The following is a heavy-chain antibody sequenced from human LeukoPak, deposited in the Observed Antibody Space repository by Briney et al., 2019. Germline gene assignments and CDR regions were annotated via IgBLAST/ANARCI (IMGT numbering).Heavy chain of an antibody. Sequence: SETLSLTCTVSGGSISSYYWGWIRQPPGKGLEWVGYIYTSGSTHYNPSLKSRVTISVDTSKNQFSLKLSSVTAADTAVYYCARGSWGQQLYYYYYYMDVWGKGTTVTVSS. D-gene: IGHD6-13*01. CDR1: GGSISSYY. CDR2: IYTSGST. J-gene: IGHJ6*03. V-gene: IGHV4-4*09. CDR3: ARGSWGQQLYYYYYYMDV.